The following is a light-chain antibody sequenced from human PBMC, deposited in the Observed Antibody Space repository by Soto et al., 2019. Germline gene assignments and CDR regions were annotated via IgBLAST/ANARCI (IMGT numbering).Light chain of an antibody. CDR3: QAWDSSTVV. V-gene: IGLV3-1*01. CDR1: KLGDKY. J-gene: IGLJ2*01. CDR2: QDS. Sequence: SYELTQPPSVSVSAGQTASITCSGDKLGDKYACWYQQKPGQSPVLVIYQDSKRPSGIPQRFSGSNSGNTATLPISGTQAMDEADYYCQAWDSSTVVFGGGTKLTV.